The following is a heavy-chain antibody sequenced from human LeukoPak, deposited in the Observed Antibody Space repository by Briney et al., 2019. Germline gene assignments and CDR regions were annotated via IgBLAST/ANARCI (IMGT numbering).Heavy chain of an antibody. CDR1: GFTFSSYW. V-gene: IGHV3-48*04. D-gene: IGHD2-21*02. J-gene: IGHJ4*02. CDR2: ISSSGSTI. CDR3: ARDHPRYNDCWDY. Sequence: GGSLRLSCAASGFTFSSYWMSWVRQAPGKGLEWVSYISSSGSTIYYADSVKGRFTISRDNAKNSLYLQMNSLRAEDTAVYYCARDHPRYNDCWDYWGQGTLVTVSS.